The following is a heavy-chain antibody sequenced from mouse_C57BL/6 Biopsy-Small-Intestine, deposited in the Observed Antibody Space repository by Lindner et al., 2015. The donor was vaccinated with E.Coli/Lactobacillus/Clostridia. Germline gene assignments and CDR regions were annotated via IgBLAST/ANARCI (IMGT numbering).Heavy chain of an antibody. CDR1: LLILLAT. CDR2: INPYNGDT. J-gene: IGHJ1*03. CDR3: AVYGSSSRGYFDV. V-gene: IGHV1-37*01. D-gene: IGHD1-1*01. Sequence: VQLQESGPELVKPGASVKISCKAFWLLILLATFMNWVKQSHGKSLEWIGRINPYNGDTFYNQKFKGKATLTVDKSSSTAHMELLSLTSEDFAVYYCAVYGSSSRGYFDVWGTGTTVTVSS.